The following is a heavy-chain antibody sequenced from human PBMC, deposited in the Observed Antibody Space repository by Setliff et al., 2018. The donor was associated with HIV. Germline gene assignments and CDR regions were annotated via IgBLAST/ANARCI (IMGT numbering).Heavy chain of an antibody. V-gene: IGHV1-24*01. J-gene: IGHJ4*02. CDR1: GYTLTEVS. Sequence: ASVKVSCKVSGYTLTEVSMHWVRQAHGLDWMGYFDPEDGETVYAQKFQGRVTMTEDTSTYTAYMELSGLRSEDTAVYYCAIDVIGGWLRPMPDFWGPGTLVTVSS. CDR2: FDPEDGET. CDR3: AIDVIGGWLRPMPDF. D-gene: IGHD5-12*01.